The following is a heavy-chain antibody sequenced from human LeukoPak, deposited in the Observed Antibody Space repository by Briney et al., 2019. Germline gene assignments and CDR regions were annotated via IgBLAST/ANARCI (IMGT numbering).Heavy chain of an antibody. V-gene: IGHV3-23*01. D-gene: IGHD1-26*01. CDR1: RFTFSSYA. CDR2: ISGDGGNT. CDR3: AKDQYSGCYILGYFDC. Sequence: PGGSLRLSCAASRFTFSSYAMSWVRQAPGKGLEWVSAISGDGGNTYYADSVKGRFTISRDNSKNTLYLQMNSLRAEDTAVYYCAKDQYSGCYILGYFDCWGQGTLVTVSS. J-gene: IGHJ4*02.